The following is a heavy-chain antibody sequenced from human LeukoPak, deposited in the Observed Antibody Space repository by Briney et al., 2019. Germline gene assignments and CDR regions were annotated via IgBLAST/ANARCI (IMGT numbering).Heavy chain of an antibody. CDR2: IYYSGST. Sequence: SETLSLTCTVSGGSICSSSYYWGWIRQPPGKGLEWIGSIYYSGSTYYNPSLKSRVTISVDTSKNQFSLKLSSVTAADTAVYYCARYSGSYLRYFDYWGQGTLVTVSS. CDR1: GGSICSSSYY. CDR3: ARYSGSYLRYFDY. D-gene: IGHD1-26*01. J-gene: IGHJ4*02. V-gene: IGHV4-39*01.